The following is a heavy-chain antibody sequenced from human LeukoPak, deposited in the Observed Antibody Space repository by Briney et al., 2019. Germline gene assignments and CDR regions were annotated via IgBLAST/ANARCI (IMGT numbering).Heavy chain of an antibody. J-gene: IGHJ4*02. CDR3: SRGWDACKLGNY. CDR1: DESISSSSYY. CDR2: IHPHGTM. V-gene: IGHV4-39*01. Sequence: SETLSLTCSASDESISSSSYYWGWIRQPPGKGLEWIGTIHPHGTMYYNPSLKSRVTVSVDKSKSLFSLKLSSVTAADTAVYYCSRGWDACKLGNYWGQGSLVTVSS. D-gene: IGHD1-26*01.